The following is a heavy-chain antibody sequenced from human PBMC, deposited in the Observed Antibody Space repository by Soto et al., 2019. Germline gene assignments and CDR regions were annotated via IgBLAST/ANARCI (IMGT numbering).Heavy chain of an antibody. D-gene: IGHD5-18*01. CDR2: IYYSGN. CDR1: GGSISSYY. V-gene: IGHV4-59*01. Sequence: SETLSLTCTVSGGSISSYYWSWIRQPPGKGLEWIGYIYYSGNYYNPSLTSRVSMSLDKSKNQFSLHLKSVTAADTALYFCALGGYNYGRPLDFWGQGTRVTVSS. J-gene: IGHJ4*02. CDR3: ALGGYNYGRPLDF.